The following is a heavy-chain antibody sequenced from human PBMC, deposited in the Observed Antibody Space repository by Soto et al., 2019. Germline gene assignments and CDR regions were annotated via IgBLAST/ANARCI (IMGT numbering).Heavy chain of an antibody. CDR2: ISYDGSNK. D-gene: IGHD4-17*01. Sequence: LRLSCAASGFTFSSYGMHWVRQAPGKGLEWVAVISYDGSNKYYADSVKGRFTISRDNSKNTLYLQMNSLRAEDTAVYYCAKDIDYGDGYYYYGMDVWGQGTTVTLSS. CDR3: AKDIDYGDGYYYYGMDV. V-gene: IGHV3-30*18. CDR1: GFTFSSYG. J-gene: IGHJ6*02.